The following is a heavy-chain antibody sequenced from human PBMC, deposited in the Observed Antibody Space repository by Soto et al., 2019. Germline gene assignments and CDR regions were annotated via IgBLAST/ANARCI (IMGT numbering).Heavy chain of an antibody. CDR1: GFTFGDYA. CDR3: TRDSAGSVLRYFDRYPYYYGMDV. J-gene: IGHJ6*02. D-gene: IGHD3-9*01. V-gene: IGHV3-49*03. CDR2: IRSKAYGGTT. Sequence: GGSLRLSCTASGFTFGDYAMSWFRQAPGKGLEWVGFIRSKAYGGTTEYAASVKGRFTISRDDSKSIAYLQMNSLKTEDTAVYYCTRDSAGSVLRYFDRYPYYYGMDVWGQGTTVTVSS.